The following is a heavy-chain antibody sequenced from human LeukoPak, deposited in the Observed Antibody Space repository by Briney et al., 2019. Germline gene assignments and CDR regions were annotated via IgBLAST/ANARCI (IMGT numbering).Heavy chain of an antibody. Sequence: PSETLSLTCSVSGGSINDYYWSWIRQSPEKGLEWIGYIFYSGSTNYSPSLRSRLAIVVDTSKNQFSLRLRSVTAEDTAVYFCARHGKKFLQLVPIDLWGQGILVTVSS. CDR1: GGSINDYY. V-gene: IGHV4-59*08. D-gene: IGHD4-11*01. CDR2: IFYSGST. CDR3: ARHGKKFLQLVPIDL. J-gene: IGHJ4*02.